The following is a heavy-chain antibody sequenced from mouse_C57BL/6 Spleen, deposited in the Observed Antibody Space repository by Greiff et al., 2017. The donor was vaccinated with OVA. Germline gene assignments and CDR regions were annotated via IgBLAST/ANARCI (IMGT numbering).Heavy chain of an antibody. CDR1: GYTFTSYW. J-gene: IGHJ2*01. D-gene: IGHD4-1*01. CDR3: AIKGLAGTDFYY. V-gene: IGHV1-74*01. CDR2: IHPSDSDT. Sequence: QVQLQQSGAELVKPGASVKVSCKASGYTFTSYWLHWVKPRPGQGLEWIGRIHPSDSDTNYNQKFKGKATLTVDKSSSTAYMQLSSLTSEDSSVYYCAIKGLAGTDFYYWGQGTTRTVSS.